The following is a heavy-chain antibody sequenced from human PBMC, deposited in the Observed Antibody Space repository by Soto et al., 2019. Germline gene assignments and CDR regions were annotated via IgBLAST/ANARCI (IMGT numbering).Heavy chain of an antibody. CDR1: GYTFTTYP. D-gene: IGHD3-10*01. V-gene: IGHV1-3*01. Sequence: GCSVKVPCKTSGYTFTTYPIHWVRQAPGQSLEWMGFINAANGDTGYSQKFEGRVTIARDTSASTAYMEMSSLRSEDTAVYFCARKGYYGSGIYHLDYWGQGTLVTVSS. CDR3: ARKGYYGSGIYHLDY. J-gene: IGHJ4*02. CDR2: INAANGDT.